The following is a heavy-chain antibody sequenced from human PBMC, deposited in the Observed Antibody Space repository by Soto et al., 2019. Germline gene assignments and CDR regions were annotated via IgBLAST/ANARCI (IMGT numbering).Heavy chain of an antibody. Sequence: QVQLQESGPGLVKPSGTLSLTCAVSGGSISSSNWWSWVRQPPGKGLEWIGEIYHSGSTNYNPSLKSRVTISVDKSKNQFSLKLSSVTAADTAVYYCARVEVKSSGWYETYYFDYWGQGTLVTVSS. CDR3: ARVEVKSSGWYETYYFDY. CDR2: IYHSGST. CDR1: GGSISSSNW. V-gene: IGHV4-4*02. D-gene: IGHD6-19*01. J-gene: IGHJ4*02.